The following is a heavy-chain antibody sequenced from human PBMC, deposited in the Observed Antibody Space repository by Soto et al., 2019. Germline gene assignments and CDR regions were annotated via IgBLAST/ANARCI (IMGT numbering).Heavy chain of an antibody. D-gene: IGHD3-10*01. J-gene: IGHJ4*02. Sequence: QVQLQESGPGLVKPSQTLSLTCTVSGGSISSGGYYWSWIRQHPGKGLEWIGYIYHSGSTYYNPSLKSRVTISVDTSKNQFSLKLSSVTAADTAVYYCARSWRFGEFYIDYWGQGTLVTVSS. CDR1: GGSISSGGYY. CDR3: ARSWRFGEFYIDY. V-gene: IGHV4-31*03. CDR2: IYHSGST.